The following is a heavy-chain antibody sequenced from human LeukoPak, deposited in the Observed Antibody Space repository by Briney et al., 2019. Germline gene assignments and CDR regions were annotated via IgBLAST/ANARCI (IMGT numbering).Heavy chain of an antibody. CDR2: IYPGDSDT. J-gene: IGHJ1*01. CDR1: GYSFTSYW. Sequence: KPGESLKISCKGSGYSFTSYWIGWVRQMPGKGLEWMGIIYPGDSDTRYSPSFQGQVTISADKSISTAYLQWSSLKASDTAMYYCAAYYYDSSGYYLEYFQHWGQGTLVTVSS. D-gene: IGHD3-22*01. CDR3: AAYYYDSSGYYLEYFQH. V-gene: IGHV5-51*01.